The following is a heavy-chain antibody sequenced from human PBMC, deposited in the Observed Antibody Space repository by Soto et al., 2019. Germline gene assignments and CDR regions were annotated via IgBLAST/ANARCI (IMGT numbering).Heavy chain of an antibody. J-gene: IGHJ4*02. CDR2: IYYSGST. CDR1: GGSISSSSYY. CDR3: ASISNYYGSGNPRYYFDY. V-gene: IGHV4-39*01. Sequence: QLQLQESGPGLVKPSETLSLACTVSGGSISSSSYYWGWIRQPPGKGLEWIGSIYYSGSTYYNPSLKSRVTISVDTSKNQFSLKLSSVTAADTAVYYCASISNYYGSGNPRYYFDYWGQGTLVTVSS. D-gene: IGHD3-10*01.